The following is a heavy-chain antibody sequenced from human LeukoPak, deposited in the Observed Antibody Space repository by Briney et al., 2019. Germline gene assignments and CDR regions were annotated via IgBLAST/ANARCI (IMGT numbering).Heavy chain of an antibody. J-gene: IGHJ5*02. Sequence: SETLSLTCTVSGGSISSSSYYWGWIRQPPGKGLEWIGSIYYSGSPQYNPSLKSRVAISIDTSKNQFSLLMISVAAADTAVYYCARESRGSSGWGWFDPWGQGTLVTVSS. V-gene: IGHV4-39*07. CDR3: ARESRGSSGWGWFDP. D-gene: IGHD6-19*01. CDR1: GGSISSSSYY. CDR2: IYYSGSP.